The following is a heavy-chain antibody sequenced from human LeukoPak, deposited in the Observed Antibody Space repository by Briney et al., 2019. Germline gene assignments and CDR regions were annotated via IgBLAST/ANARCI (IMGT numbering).Heavy chain of an antibody. CDR1: GFTFSSYW. CDR3: ASLLRYFDWLSCFDY. D-gene: IGHD3-9*01. CDR2: IKQDGSEK. J-gene: IGHJ4*02. Sequence: GGSLRLSCAASGFTFSSYWMSWVRQAPGKGLEWVANIKQDGSEKYYVDSVKGRFTISRDNAKNSLYLQMNSLRAEDTAVYYCASLLRYFDWLSCFDYWGQGTLVTVSS. V-gene: IGHV3-7*05.